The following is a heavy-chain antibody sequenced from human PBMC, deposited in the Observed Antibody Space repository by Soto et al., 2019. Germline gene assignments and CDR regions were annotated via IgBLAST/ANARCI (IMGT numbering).Heavy chain of an antibody. CDR1: GGSFSDYS. CDR2: INHSGST. J-gene: IGHJ4*02. Sequence: QVQLQQWGAGLLKPSETLSLTCAVYGGSFSDYSWIWIRQPPGKGLKWIGEINHSGSTNYNPSLKSRVPISVDPSKNQFSLKLSSVTAADTAVYYWARGAVDGHGYNYDSWGQGTLVTVSS. D-gene: IGHD5-12*01. V-gene: IGHV4-34*01. CDR3: ARGAVDGHGYNYDS.